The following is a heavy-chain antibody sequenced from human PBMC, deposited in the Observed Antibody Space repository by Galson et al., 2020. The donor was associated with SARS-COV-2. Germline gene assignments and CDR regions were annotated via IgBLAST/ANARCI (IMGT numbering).Heavy chain of an antibody. CDR1: GGSFSAYY. V-gene: IGHV4-34*01. D-gene: IGHD3-22*01. J-gene: IGHJ6*02. CDR2: IYHSGRT. CDR3: ARAPTSSGFLYYYYYGMDV. Sequence: SETLSLTCTVYGGSFSAYYWSWIRQPPGKGLEWIGDIYHSGRTNYNPSLKSRVTISVDTSKNQFSLNLGSVTAADAAVYYCARAPTSSGFLYYYYYGMDVWGQGTTVTVSS.